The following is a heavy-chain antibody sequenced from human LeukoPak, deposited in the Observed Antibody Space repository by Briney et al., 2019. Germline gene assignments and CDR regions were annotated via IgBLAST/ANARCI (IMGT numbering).Heavy chain of an antibody. V-gene: IGHV4-61*02. J-gene: IGHJ5*02. CDR2: IYTSGST. CDR3: ARGSYDILTGYYTPNWFDP. D-gene: IGHD3-9*01. CDR1: GGSISSGSYY. Sequence: SETLSLTCTVSGGSISSGSYYWSWIRQPAGKGLEWIGRIYTSGSTNYNPSLKSRVTISVDTSKNQFSLKLGSVTAADTAVYYCARGSYDILTGYYTPNWFDPWGQGTLVTVSS.